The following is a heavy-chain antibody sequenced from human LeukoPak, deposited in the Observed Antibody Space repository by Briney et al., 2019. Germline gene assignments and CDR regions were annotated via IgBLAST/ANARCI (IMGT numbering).Heavy chain of an antibody. CDR1: GGTFSSYA. CDR2: IIPIFGTA. V-gene: IGHV1-69*05. CDR3: ARGRPLTTFDY. D-gene: IGHD1-1*01. Sequence: GAAVKVSCKASGGTFSSYAISWVRQAPGQGLEWMGGIIPIFGTANYAQKFQGRVTITTDESTSTAYMELSSLRSEDAAVYYCARGRPLTTFDYWGQGTLVTVSS. J-gene: IGHJ4*02.